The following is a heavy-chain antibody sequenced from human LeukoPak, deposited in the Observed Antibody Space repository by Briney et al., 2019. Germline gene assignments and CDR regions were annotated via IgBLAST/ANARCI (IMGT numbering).Heavy chain of an antibody. CDR3: ARDSTYYYDSGSSGPHYFDY. D-gene: IGHD3-10*01. Sequence: GGSLRLSCAASGFTFSTYAMHWVRQAPGKALEWVAVISYDGGNTYYADSVKGRFTISRDNSKNTLYLQLNSLRAEDTAVYYCARDSTYYYDSGSSGPHYFDYWGQGTLVTVSS. V-gene: IGHV3-30*01. J-gene: IGHJ4*02. CDR1: GFTFSTYA. CDR2: ISYDGGNT.